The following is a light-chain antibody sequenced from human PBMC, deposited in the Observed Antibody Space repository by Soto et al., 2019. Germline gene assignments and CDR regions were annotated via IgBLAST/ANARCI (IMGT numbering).Light chain of an antibody. CDR2: DVS. V-gene: IGLV2-11*01. CDR3: CSDAGSFLV. CDR1: SSDVGGYNY. J-gene: IGLJ2*01. Sequence: QPVLTQPRSVSGSPGQSVTISCTGTSSDVGGYNYVSWYQQHPGKAPKLMIYDVSKRPSGVPDRFSGSKSGNTASLTISGLQADDEADYYCCSDAGSFLVFGGGTKLTVL.